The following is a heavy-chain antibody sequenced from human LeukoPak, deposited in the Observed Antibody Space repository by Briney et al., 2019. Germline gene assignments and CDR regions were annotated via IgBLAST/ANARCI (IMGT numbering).Heavy chain of an antibody. CDR3: ARVAPPYYYGSGAADY. J-gene: IGHJ4*02. CDR2: INHSGST. CDR1: GGSFSGYY. D-gene: IGHD3-10*01. Sequence: SETLSLTCAVYGGSFSGYYWSWIRQPPGKGLEWIGEINHSGSTNYNPSLKSRVTISVDTSKNQFSLKLSSVTAADTAVYYCARVAPPYYYGSGAADYWGQETLVTVSS. V-gene: IGHV4-34*01.